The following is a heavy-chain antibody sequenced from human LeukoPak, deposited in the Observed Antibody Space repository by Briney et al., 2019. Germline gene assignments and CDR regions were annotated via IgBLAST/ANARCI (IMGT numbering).Heavy chain of an antibody. CDR2: NSGSGGST. V-gene: IGHV3-23*01. J-gene: IGHJ4*02. D-gene: IGHD2-8*01. CDR1: GFSFNTYG. Sequence: GGSLRLSCAPSGFSFNTYGMHWVRQAPGKGLEWVSTNSGSGGSTYYAGSVKGRFTISRDNSKNTVYLQMNSLRAEDTSVYYCAKDRSCTNDVCHGDFDYWGQGTLVTVSS. CDR3: AKDRSCTNDVCHGDFDY.